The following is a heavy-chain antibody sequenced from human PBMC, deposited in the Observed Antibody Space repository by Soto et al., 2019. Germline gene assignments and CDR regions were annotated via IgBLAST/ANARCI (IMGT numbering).Heavy chain of an antibody. Sequence: SEALSLTCAVPGYSISSGYYWVWIRQPPREGLEWILSSDHSGSTYYNPSLKSRVTISVDTSKNQFSLKLSSVTAADTSVYYCARDTDYSKSRFDYWGQGILVTVS. CDR1: GYSISSGYY. D-gene: IGHD4-4*01. CDR2: SDHSGST. V-gene: IGHV4-38-2*02. CDR3: ARDTDYSKSRFDY. J-gene: IGHJ4*02.